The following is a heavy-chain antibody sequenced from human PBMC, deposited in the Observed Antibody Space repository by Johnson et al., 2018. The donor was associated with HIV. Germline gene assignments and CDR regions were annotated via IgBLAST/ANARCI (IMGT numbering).Heavy chain of an antibody. J-gene: IGHJ3*02. CDR3: ARVSIWSGYPDAFDI. D-gene: IGHD3-3*01. V-gene: IGHV3-13*01. CDR1: GFTFSSYD. CDR2: IGTAGDT. Sequence: VQLVESGGGLVQPGGSLRLSCAASGFTFSSYDMHWVRQATGKGLEWVSAIGTAGDTYYPDSVKGRFTISRDNAMKSLYLQMNSLRAEDTAVYYCARVSIWSGYPDAFDIWGQGTMVTVSS.